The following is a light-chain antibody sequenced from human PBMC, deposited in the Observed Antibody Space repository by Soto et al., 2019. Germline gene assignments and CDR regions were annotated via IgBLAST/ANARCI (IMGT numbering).Light chain of an antibody. V-gene: IGLV2-14*03. J-gene: IGLJ2*01. CDR2: DVR. Sequence: QSVLTQPASVSGSPGQSITISCTGTSSDVGGYNYVSWYQQHPGKAPKLMIYDVRNRPSGVSNRFSGSKSGNTASLTISGLQAEDEAYYYCSSYSSSTTLVIFGGGTKLTVL. CDR3: SSYSSSTTLVI. CDR1: SSDVGGYNY.